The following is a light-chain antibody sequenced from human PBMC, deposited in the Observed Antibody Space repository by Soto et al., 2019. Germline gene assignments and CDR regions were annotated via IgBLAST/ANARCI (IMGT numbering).Light chain of an antibody. V-gene: IGKV1-12*01. Sequence: DIQMTQSPSSVSASVGDRVTISCRASQGITSWLAWYQQKPGRAPKLLIYAASTLQSGVPSRFSGSGSGTDFTLTISSLQPEDVATYFCQQSYSRPRTFGQGTKVDIK. CDR3: QQSYSRPRT. CDR2: AAS. CDR1: QGITSW. J-gene: IGKJ1*01.